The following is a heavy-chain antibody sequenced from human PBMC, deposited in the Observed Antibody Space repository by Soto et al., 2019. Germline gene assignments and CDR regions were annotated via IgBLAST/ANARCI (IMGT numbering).Heavy chain of an antibody. Sequence: QVQLVESGGGVVKPGGSLRLSCAASGFTFSDYYMAWIRQAPGKGLEWVSYIGTSGSTNSADSVKGRFTISRDNAKNSLDLQMNSLRAEDAAVYYCVRYNGGTFEYWGQGTLVTVSS. D-gene: IGHD2-8*01. CDR2: IGTSGST. J-gene: IGHJ4*02. CDR1: GFTFSDYY. V-gene: IGHV3-11*05. CDR3: VRYNGGTFEY.